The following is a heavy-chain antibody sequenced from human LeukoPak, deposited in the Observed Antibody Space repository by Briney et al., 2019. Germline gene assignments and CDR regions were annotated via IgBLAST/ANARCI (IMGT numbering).Heavy chain of an antibody. J-gene: IGHJ4*02. CDR1: GFTFNSHA. V-gene: IGHV3-23*01. CDR3: AKDQGYSYYYLDY. Sequence: SGGSLRLSCAASGFTFNSHAMSWVRQAPGKGLEWASGINGNGASTYYSDSVKGRFTISRDNSKNTVYLLMSSLRAEDTAVYYCAKDQGYSYYYLDYWGQGTLVTVSS. CDR2: INGNGAST. D-gene: IGHD5-18*01.